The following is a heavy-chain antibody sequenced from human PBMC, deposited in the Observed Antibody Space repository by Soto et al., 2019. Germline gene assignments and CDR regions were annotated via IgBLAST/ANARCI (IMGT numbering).Heavy chain of an antibody. V-gene: IGHV3-23*01. Sequence: EVQLLESGGGLVQPGGSLRLSCAASGFTFSSYAMSWVRQAPGKGLEWVSAISGSGGSTYYADSVKGRFTISRDNSKNTLYLQMTSLRAEDTAVDYCAKVRVIGAYFDYWGQGTLVTVSS. D-gene: IGHD3-16*02. CDR3: AKVRVIGAYFDY. CDR2: ISGSGGST. CDR1: GFTFSSYA. J-gene: IGHJ4*02.